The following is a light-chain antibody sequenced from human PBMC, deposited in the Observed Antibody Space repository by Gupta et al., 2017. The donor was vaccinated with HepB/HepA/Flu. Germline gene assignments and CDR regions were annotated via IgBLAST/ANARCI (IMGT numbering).Light chain of an antibody. J-gene: IGLJ3*02. CDR2: DVS. CDR3: SSYTRSTTRV. Sequence: QSALTQPASVSGSPGQSITISCTGTSSDVGSYNYVSWYQQHPGKAPNLMVYDVSNRPSGISNRFSGSKSGNTASLTISGLQADDEADYYCSSYTRSTTRVFGGGTKVTVL. CDR1: SSDVGSYNY. V-gene: IGLV2-14*03.